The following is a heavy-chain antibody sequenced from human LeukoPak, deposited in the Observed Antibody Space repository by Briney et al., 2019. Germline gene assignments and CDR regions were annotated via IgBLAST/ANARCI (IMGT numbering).Heavy chain of an antibody. CDR1: GGSINNYY. CDR2: VYYNGLT. Sequence: SETLSLTCTVSGGSINNYYWSWLRQPPGGGLEWIGYVYYNGLTRYNPSLNSRVTISVDTSKNQFSLKVNSVTAADTAIYYCARYCNDGTWFSKALVYWGQGTLATVS. V-gene: IGHV4-59*08. J-gene: IGHJ4*02. D-gene: IGHD2-15*01. CDR3: ARYCNDGTWFSKALVY.